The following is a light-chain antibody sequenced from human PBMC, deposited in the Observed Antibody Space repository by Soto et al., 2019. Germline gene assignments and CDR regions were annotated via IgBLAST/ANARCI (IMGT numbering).Light chain of an antibody. V-gene: IGKV1-39*01. CDR2: AAS. CDR3: QQTYSVPWT. J-gene: IGKJ1*01. CDR1: QSISTY. Sequence: DIRMTQSPSALSASVGDRVSITCRASQSISTYLNWYQQKPGKVPRLLIYAASSLQSGVPSRFSGSGSGTDFTLTISSLQPEDFATYYCQQTYSVPWTFGQGTKVDIK.